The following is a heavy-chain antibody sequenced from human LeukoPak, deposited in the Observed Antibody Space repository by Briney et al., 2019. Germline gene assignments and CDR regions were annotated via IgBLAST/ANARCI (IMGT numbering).Heavy chain of an antibody. V-gene: IGHV4-34*01. CDR2: IDHSGST. CDR1: GGSFSGYY. CDR3: ARLVHWFDP. J-gene: IGHJ5*02. D-gene: IGHD3-10*01. Sequence: SETLSLTCAVYGGSFSGYYWSWIRQPPGKGLEWIGEIDHSGSTNYNPSLKSRVTISVDTSKNQFSLKLSSVTAADTAVYYCARLVHWFDPWGQGTLVTVSS.